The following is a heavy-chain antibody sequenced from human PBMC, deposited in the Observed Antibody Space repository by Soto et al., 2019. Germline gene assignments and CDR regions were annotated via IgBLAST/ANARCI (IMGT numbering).Heavy chain of an antibody. CDR3: ARIQRGIVVVPAAQALGYFDY. V-gene: IGHV2-26*01. D-gene: IGHD2-2*01. CDR1: GFSLSNARMG. CDR2: IFSNDEK. Sequence: QVTLKESGPVLVKPTETLTLTCTVSGFSLSNARMGVSWIRQPPGKALEWLAHIFSNDEKSYSTSLKSRLTISKATSKSQVVLTMTNMDPVDTATYYCARIQRGIVVVPAAQALGYFDYWGQGTLVTVSS. J-gene: IGHJ4*02.